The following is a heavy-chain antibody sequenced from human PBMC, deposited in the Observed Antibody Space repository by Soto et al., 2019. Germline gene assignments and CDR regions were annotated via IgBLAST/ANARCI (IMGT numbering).Heavy chain of an antibody. J-gene: IGHJ6*02. V-gene: IGHV1-46*01. D-gene: IGHD2-2*01. Sequence: ASVKVSCKASGYTFTSYYMHWVRQAPGQGLEWMGIINPSGGSTSYAQKFQGRVTMTRDTSTSTVYMELSSLRSEDTAVYYCARDPKTYCSSTSCYPSGMDVWGQGTKVTVSS. CDR1: GYTFTSYY. CDR2: INPSGGST. CDR3: ARDPKTYCSSTSCYPSGMDV.